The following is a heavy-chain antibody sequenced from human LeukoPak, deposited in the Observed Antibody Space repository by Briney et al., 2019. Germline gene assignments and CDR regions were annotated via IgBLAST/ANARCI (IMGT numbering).Heavy chain of an antibody. Sequence: GGSLRLSCAASGFTVSSNYMIWVRQAPGKGLEWVSVIYSGGSTYYADSVKGRFTISRDKTKNTLYLQMNSLRAEDTAVYYCARGWEYDSSGYYQHYFDYWGQGTLVTVSS. D-gene: IGHD3-22*01. CDR1: GFTVSSNY. CDR2: IYSGGST. CDR3: ARGWEYDSSGYYQHYFDY. J-gene: IGHJ4*02. V-gene: IGHV3-53*01.